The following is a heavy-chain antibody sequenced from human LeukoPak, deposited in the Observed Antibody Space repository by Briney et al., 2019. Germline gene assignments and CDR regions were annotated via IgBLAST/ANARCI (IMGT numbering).Heavy chain of an antibody. V-gene: IGHV3-73*01. D-gene: IGHD1-26*01. CDR3: TRHRGGSYYGDY. CDR2: IRSKANSYAT. Sequence: GGSLRLSCAASGFTFSGSAMHWVRQASGKGLEWVGRIRSKANSYATAYAASVEGRFTISRDDSKNTAYLQMNSLKTEDTAVYYCTRHRGGSYYGDYWGQGTLVTVSS. J-gene: IGHJ4*02. CDR1: GFTFSGSA.